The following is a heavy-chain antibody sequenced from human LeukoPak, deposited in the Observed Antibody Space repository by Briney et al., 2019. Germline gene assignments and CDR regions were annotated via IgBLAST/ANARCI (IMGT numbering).Heavy chain of an antibody. D-gene: IGHD3-10*01. CDR2: IYYSGST. J-gene: IGHJ6*04. CDR3: ARDRATMVRGVRDYYYYGMDV. CDR1: CGSISSYY. Sequence: PSETLSLTCTVSCGSISSYYWSWVRQPPGKGLEWIGYIYYSGSTNYNPSLKSRVTISVDTSKNQFSLKLSSVTAADTAVYYCARDRATMVRGVRDYYYYGMDVWGKGTTVTVSS. V-gene: IGHV4-59*01.